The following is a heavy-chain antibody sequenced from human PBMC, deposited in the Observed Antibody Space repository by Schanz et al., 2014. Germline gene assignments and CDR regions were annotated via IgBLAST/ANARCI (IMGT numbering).Heavy chain of an antibody. V-gene: IGHV1-18*01. CDR1: GYIFINSG. CDR3: ARSAGRDFWSGYYTRFDS. J-gene: IGHJ4*02. CDR2: ISVYNHNK. Sequence: QVQLVQSGAEVKKPGATVKVSCKASGYIFINSGISWVRQAPGQGLEWMGWISVYNHNKEYDQKFQGRVTMTTDTSTSTAYMALTDLRSDDTAVYYCARSAGRDFWSGYYTRFDSWGQGTLXTVSS. D-gene: IGHD3-3*01.